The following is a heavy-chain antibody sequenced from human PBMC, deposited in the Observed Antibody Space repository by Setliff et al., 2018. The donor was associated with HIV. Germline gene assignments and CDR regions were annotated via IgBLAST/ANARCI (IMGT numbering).Heavy chain of an antibody. D-gene: IGHD3-10*01. V-gene: IGHV3-72*01. CDR1: GFTFSDHY. Sequence: PGGSLRLSCAASGFTFSDHYMDWVRQAPGKGLEWVGRTRNKVNSYTTEYAASVKGRFIISRDESENSLFLEMNSLKIEDTAVYYCVRDLAVRNMVRGRIDHDYYMDVWGKGTTVTVSS. J-gene: IGHJ6*04. CDR2: TRNKVNSYTT. CDR3: VRDLAVRNMVRGRIDHDYYMDV.